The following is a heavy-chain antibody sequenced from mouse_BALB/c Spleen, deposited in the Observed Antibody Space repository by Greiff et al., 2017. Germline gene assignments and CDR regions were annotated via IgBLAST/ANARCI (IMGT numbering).Heavy chain of an antibody. CDR2: IDPANGNT. V-gene: IGHV14-3*02. CDR3: ASSGSSPYY. D-gene: IGHD1-1*01. Sequence: EVKLQESGAELVKPGASVKLSCTASGFNIKDTYMHWVKQRPEQGLEWIGRIDPANGNTKYDPKFQGKATITADTSSNTAYLQLSSLTSEDTAVYYCASSGSSPYYWGQGTTRTVSS. J-gene: IGHJ2*01. CDR1: GFNIKDTY.